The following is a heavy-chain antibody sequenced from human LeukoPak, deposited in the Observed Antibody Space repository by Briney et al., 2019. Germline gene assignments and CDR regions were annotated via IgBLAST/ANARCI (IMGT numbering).Heavy chain of an antibody. D-gene: IGHD4-17*01. V-gene: IGHV4-61*02. CDR3: ARSPGQSLRSAWFDP. CDR2: IYTSGST. Sequence: SETLSLTCTVSGGSISSGSYYWRWIRQPAGKGLEWIGRIYTSGSTNYNPSLKSRVTISVDTSKNQFSLKLSSVTAADTAVYYCARSPGQSLRSAWFDPWGQGTLVTVSS. J-gene: IGHJ5*02. CDR1: GGSISSGSYY.